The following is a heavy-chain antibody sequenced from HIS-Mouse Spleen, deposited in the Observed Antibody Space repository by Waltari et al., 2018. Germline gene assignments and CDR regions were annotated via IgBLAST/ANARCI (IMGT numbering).Heavy chain of an antibody. V-gene: IGHV3-53*02. Sequence: EVQLVETGGGLIKPGGSLRLSCAASGFTVSRNYMSWVRQAPGKGLEWCSVIYSGGSTYYADSVKGRFTISRDNSKNTLYLQMNSLRAEDTAVYYCARAGGGSAFDIWGQGTMVTVSS. D-gene: IGHD3-16*01. CDR3: ARAGGGSAFDI. J-gene: IGHJ3*02. CDR2: IYSGGST. CDR1: GFTVSRNY.